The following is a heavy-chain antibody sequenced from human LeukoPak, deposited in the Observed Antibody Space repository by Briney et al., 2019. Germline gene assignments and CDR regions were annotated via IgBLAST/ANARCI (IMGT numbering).Heavy chain of an antibody. J-gene: IGHJ3*02. CDR2: IDPSNSYT. CDR1: GXSFTSYC. D-gene: IGHD3-10*01. CDR3: VIDAFDI. Sequence: GESLKISFKGSGXSFTSYCISWVRQMPGKGLEWMGRIDPSNSYTNYSPSFQGHVTISADKSISTAYLQWSSLKASDTAMYYCVIDAFDIWGQGTMVTVSS. V-gene: IGHV5-10-1*01.